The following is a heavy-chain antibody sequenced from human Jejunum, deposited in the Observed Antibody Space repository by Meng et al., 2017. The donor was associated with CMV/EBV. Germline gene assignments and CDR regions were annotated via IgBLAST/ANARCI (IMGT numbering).Heavy chain of an antibody. D-gene: IGHD6-13*01. V-gene: IGHV1-3*01. CDR3: ARDIPYTSSWRNWFDP. Sequence: YTFTTYALHWVRPPPGQGLEWMGWINAGNGDTKYSQQFQGRVTITRDTSASTAYMELSSLRSEDTAVYYCARDIPYTSSWRNWFDPRGQGTLVTVSS. J-gene: IGHJ5*02. CDR1: YTFTTYA. CDR2: INAGNGDT.